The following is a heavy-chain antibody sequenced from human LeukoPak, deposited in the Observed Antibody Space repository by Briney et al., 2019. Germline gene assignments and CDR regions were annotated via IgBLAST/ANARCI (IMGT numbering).Heavy chain of an antibody. CDR2: ISGFNGNT. D-gene: IGHD3-16*02. J-gene: IGHJ4*02. V-gene: IGHV1-18*01. CDR3: ARDIVSYSSDY. CDR1: GYTFTSYG. Sequence: ASVKVSCKTSGYTFTSYGISWVRQAPGQGLEWMGWISGFNGNTNYVQKFQGRVTMTTDTSTSTVYMELRSLRSDDTAVYYCARDIVSYSSDYWGQGTLVTASS.